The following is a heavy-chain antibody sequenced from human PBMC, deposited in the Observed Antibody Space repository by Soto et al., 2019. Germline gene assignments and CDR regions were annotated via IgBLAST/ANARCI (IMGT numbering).Heavy chain of an antibody. CDR1: GFTFSSYA. CDR2: ISGSGGRT. J-gene: IGHJ4*02. CDR3: AALIVVVMYPDY. Sequence: EVQLLESGGDLVQPGGSLRLSCAASGFTFSSYAMSWVRQAPGKGLEWVSAISGSGGRTYYADSVKGRFTISRDNSKNTLYLQMNSLRAEDTAVYYCAALIVVVMYPDYWGQGTLVTVSS. V-gene: IGHV3-23*01. D-gene: IGHD3-22*01.